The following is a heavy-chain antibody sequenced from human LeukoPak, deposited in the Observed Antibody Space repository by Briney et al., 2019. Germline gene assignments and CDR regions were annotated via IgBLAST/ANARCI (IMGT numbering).Heavy chain of an antibody. CDR3: ARVDSSGYYTFFDY. CDR2: IYNSGSP. D-gene: IGHD3-22*01. V-gene: IGHV4-59*11. CDR1: GGSISSHN. J-gene: IGHJ4*02. Sequence: PSETLSLTCTVSGGSISSHNWNWIRQPLGKGLEWLGDIYNSGSPNYNPSLKSRVTISVDTSKNQFSLKLSSVTAADTAEYYCARVDSSGYYTFFDYWGQGTLVTVSS.